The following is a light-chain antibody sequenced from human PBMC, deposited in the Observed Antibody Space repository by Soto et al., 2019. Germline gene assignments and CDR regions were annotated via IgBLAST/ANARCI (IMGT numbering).Light chain of an antibody. CDR3: QYHSNWPPEIT. CDR2: DAS. CDR1: QSVSSY. Sequence: EIVLTQSPATLSLSPGERATLSCRASQSVSSYLAWYQQKPGQAPRLLIYDASNRATGSPARFSGSGSGTDFSFTLSSLEPEDVAFYFCQYHSNWPPEITFGQGTRVEFK. J-gene: IGKJ5*01. V-gene: IGKV3-11*01.